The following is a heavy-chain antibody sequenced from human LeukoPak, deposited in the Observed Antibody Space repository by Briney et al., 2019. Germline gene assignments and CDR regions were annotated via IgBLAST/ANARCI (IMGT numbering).Heavy chain of an antibody. CDR3: ARDLGYCSSTSCYEGDY. Sequence: ASVKVSCKAYGYTFMSHGISWVRQAPGQGLEWMGWISGSSSNTNYAQKFQGRVTMTRDTSISTAYMELSRLRSDDTAVYYCARDLGYCSSTSCYEGDYWGQGTLVTVSS. D-gene: IGHD2-2*01. J-gene: IGHJ4*02. CDR1: GYTFMSHG. V-gene: IGHV1-18*01. CDR2: ISGSSSNT.